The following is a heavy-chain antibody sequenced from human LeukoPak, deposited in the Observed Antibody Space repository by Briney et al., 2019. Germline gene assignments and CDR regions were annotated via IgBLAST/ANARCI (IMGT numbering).Heavy chain of an antibody. D-gene: IGHD6-19*01. CDR1: GASMSSYY. J-gene: IGHJ5*02. CDR2: IYHSGTT. CDR3: ARAPGVGGGPVAGTNWFDP. V-gene: IGHV4-59*01. Sequence: PSETLSLTCTVPGASMSSYYGSWIRQPPGKGLEWLGYIYHSGTTNYNPSLKSRVTISVDKSKKQFSLKLNSVTAADTAVYYCARAPGVGGGPVAGTNWFDPWGQGTLVTVSS.